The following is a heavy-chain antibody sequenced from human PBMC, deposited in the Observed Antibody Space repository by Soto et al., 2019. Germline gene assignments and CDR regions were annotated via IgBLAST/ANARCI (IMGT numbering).Heavy chain of an antibody. V-gene: IGHV3-7*04. CDR1: GFTFSSHW. D-gene: IGHD3-22*01. J-gene: IGHJ3*02. CDR2: IKPDGSEK. Sequence: QLVESGGGLVQPGGSLRLSCAASGFTFSSHWMSWVRQAPGKGLEWVANIKPDGSEKWYVDSVKGRFTISRDNAKNSLYLQMNSLRAEDTAVYYCARGECYDGSGPFSDGFEIWGQGTMVTVSS. CDR3: ARGECYDGSGPFSDGFEI.